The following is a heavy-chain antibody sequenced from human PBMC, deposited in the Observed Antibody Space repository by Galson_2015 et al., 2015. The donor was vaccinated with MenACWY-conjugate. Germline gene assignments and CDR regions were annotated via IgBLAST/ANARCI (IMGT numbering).Heavy chain of an antibody. J-gene: IGHJ3*02. CDR3: AKGEGPMIVVGGDAFDI. CDR1: GFTFSSYA. CDR2: VSGSGGST. D-gene: IGHD3-22*01. V-gene: IGHV3-23*01. Sequence: SLRLSCAASGFTFSSYAMSWVRQAPGKGLEWVSAVSGSGGSTYYADSVKGRFTISRDNSKNTLYLQMNSLRAEDTAVYYCAKGEGPMIVVGGDAFDIWGQGTMVTVSS.